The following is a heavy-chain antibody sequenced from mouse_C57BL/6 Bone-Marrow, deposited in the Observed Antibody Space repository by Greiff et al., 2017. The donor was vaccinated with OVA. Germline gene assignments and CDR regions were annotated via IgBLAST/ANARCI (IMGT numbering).Heavy chain of an antibody. CDR3: ARTTTVVRDY. V-gene: IGHV5-17*01. CDR2: ISSGSSTI. CDR1: GFTFSDYG. J-gene: IGHJ2*01. Sequence: EVKLVESGGGLVKPGGSLKLSCAASGFTFSDYGMHWVRQAPEKGLEWVAYISSGSSTIYYADTVKGRFTISRDNAKNTLFLQMTSLRSEDTAMYYCARTTTVVRDYWGQGTTLTVSS. D-gene: IGHD1-1*01.